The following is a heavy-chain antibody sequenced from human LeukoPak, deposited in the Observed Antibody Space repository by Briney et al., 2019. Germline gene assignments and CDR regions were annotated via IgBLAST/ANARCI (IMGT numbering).Heavy chain of an antibody. CDR1: GYTFTSYA. Sequence: ASVKVSCKASGYTFTSYAMHWVRQAPGQRLEWMGWINAGNGNTKYSQKFQGRVTITWDTSASTAYMELSSLRSGDTAVYYCARDLAVAGTNVDWFDPWGQGTLVTVSS. J-gene: IGHJ5*02. CDR3: ARDLAVAGTNVDWFDP. V-gene: IGHV1-3*01. D-gene: IGHD6-19*01. CDR2: INAGNGNT.